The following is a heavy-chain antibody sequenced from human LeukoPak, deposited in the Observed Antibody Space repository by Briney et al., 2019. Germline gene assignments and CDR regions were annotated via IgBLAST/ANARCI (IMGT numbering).Heavy chain of an antibody. V-gene: IGHV3-9*03. D-gene: IGHD2-8*02. CDR3: AKDEFVASDFTGAFDI. CDR2: ISWNSGSI. CDR1: GFTFEDYA. J-gene: IGHJ3*02. Sequence: GRSLRLSCAASGFTFEDYAVHCVRHAPGKGLGWVSGISWNSGSIVYADSVKGRFTISRDNAKNSLYLQMNSLRAEDMALYYCAKDEFVASDFTGAFDIWGQGKMVTVSS.